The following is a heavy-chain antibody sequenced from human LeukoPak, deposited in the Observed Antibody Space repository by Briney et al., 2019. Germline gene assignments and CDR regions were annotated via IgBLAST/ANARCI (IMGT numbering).Heavy chain of an antibody. Sequence: PGGSLRLSCAASGFTFSSYAMSWVRQAPGKGLEWVSAISGSGGSTYYADSVRGRFTIFRDNSKNTLYLQMNSLRAEDTAVYYCAKDAPKLGYVPSGRPINVDPWGQGTLVTVSS. CDR2: ISGSGGST. D-gene: IGHD5-12*01. CDR3: AKDAPKLGYVPSGRPINVDP. J-gene: IGHJ5*02. CDR1: GFTFSSYA. V-gene: IGHV3-23*01.